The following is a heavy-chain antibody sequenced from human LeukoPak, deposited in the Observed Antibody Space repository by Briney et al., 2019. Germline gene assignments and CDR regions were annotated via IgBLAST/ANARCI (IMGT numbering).Heavy chain of an antibody. J-gene: IGHJ6*02. D-gene: IGHD5-18*01. CDR3: AKMRNTAMAHGMDV. V-gene: IGHV3-9*01. CDR1: GFSFDDYA. Sequence: GGSLRLSCAASGFSFDDYAMHWVRQAPGKGLEWVSGINWMGNNVGYADSVQGRFTISRDNAKNSLYLQMDNLRAEDTALYYCAKMRNTAMAHGMDVWGQGTTVTVSS. CDR2: INWMGNNV.